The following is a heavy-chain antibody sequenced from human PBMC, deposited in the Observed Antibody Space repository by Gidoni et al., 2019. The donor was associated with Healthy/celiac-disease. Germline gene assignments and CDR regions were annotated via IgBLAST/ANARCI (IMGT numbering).Heavy chain of an antibody. CDR2: INSKTDGCTT. V-gene: IGHV3-15*01. CDR3: TTAPLGAAAGRIRYYFDY. Sequence: EVQLGESGGGLVKPGGSVRLSCAAAGFTFNNAWMSWVRQAPGKGLEWVGRINSKTDGCTTDYAAPVKGRFTISRDDSKNTLYLQMNSLTTEDTAVYYCTTAPLGAAAGRIRYYFDYWGQGTLVTVSS. D-gene: IGHD6-13*01. CDR1: GFTFNNAW. J-gene: IGHJ4*02.